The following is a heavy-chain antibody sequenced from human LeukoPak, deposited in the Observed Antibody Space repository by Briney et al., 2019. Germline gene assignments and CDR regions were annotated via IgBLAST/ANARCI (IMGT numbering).Heavy chain of an antibody. V-gene: IGHV1-2*02. CDR3: ARAGDYYYYYGMDV. Sequence: ASVKVSCKASGYTFTGYCMHWVRQAPGQGLEWMGWINPNSGGTNYAQKFQGRVTMTRDTSISTAYMELSRLRSDDTAVYYCARAGDYYYYYGMDVWGQGTTVTVSS. CDR1: GYTFTGYC. CDR2: INPNSGGT. J-gene: IGHJ6*02.